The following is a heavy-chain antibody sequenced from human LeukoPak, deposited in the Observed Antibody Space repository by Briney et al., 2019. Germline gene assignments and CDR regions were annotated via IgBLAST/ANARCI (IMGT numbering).Heavy chain of an antibody. Sequence: SETLSLTCTVSGGSISSNGYFWGWIRQPPGEGLEWLGSIYYRGSTYYSPSLKSRVTISVDTSKNQFSLRLSSVTAADTAVYYCARDGGYYYGSGSYSPSFDYWGQGTLVTVSS. D-gene: IGHD3-10*01. V-gene: IGHV4-39*07. CDR3: ARDGGYYYGSGSYSPSFDY. CDR1: GGSISSNGYF. CDR2: IYYRGST. J-gene: IGHJ4*02.